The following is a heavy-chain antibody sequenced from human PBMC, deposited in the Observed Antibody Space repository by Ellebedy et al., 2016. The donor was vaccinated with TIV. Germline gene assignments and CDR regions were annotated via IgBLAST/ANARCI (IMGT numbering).Heavy chain of an antibody. CDR2: IYYSGST. D-gene: IGHD3-16*02. Sequence: SETLSLTCTVSGGSISSYYWGWIRQPPGKGLEWIGSIYYSGSTYYNPSLKSRVTISVDTFKNQFSLKLSSVTAADTAVYYCARHLLHPNLRLGELSLNWYFDLWGRGTLVTVSS. CDR3: ARHLLHPNLRLGELSLNWYFDL. CDR1: GGSISSYY. V-gene: IGHV4-39*01. J-gene: IGHJ2*01.